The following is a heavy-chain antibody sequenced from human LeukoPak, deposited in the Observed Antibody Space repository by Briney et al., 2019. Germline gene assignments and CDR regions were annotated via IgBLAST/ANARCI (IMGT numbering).Heavy chain of an antibody. CDR2: MNPNSGNT. CDR1: GYTFTSYD. D-gene: IGHD2-15*01. J-gene: IGHJ4*02. CDR3: AITSRILHLHPDY. Sequence: ASVKVSCKASGYTFTSYDINWVRQATGQGPEWMGWMNPNSGNTGYAQKFQGRVTMIRNTSISTAYMELSSLRSEDTAVYYCAITSRILHLHPDYWGQGTLVTVSS. V-gene: IGHV1-8*01.